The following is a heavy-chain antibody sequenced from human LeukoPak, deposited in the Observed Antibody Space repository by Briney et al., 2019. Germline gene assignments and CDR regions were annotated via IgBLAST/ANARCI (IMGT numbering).Heavy chain of an antibody. CDR3: AREGDSSGWYGGNWYFDL. V-gene: IGHV6-1*01. D-gene: IGHD6-19*01. Sequence: SQTLSLTCAISGDSVSSNSAAWNWIRQSPSRGLEWLGRTYYRPKWYNDYAVSVKSRITINPDTSKNQFSLQLNSVTPEDTAVYYCAREGDSSGWYGGNWYFDLWGRGTLVTVSS. CDR1: GDSVSSNSAA. J-gene: IGHJ2*01. CDR2: TYYRPKWYN.